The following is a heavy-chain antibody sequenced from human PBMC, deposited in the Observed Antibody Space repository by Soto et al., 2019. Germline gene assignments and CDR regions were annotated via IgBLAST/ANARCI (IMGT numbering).Heavy chain of an antibody. CDR3: ARDLWVYCGFDCYPLDV. J-gene: IGHJ6*02. Sequence: QVRLQESGPGLVKPSETLSLTCTVSGASISRYYWSWIRQSPGKGLEWIGYLYNTGSTIHNPTLKSGVTISVGTSKNQFCRKMNSVVAADTAVYYCARDLWVYCGFDCYPLDVWGQGTTVPVSS. CDR2: LYNTGST. V-gene: IGHV4-59*01. D-gene: IGHD2-21*02. CDR1: GASISRYY.